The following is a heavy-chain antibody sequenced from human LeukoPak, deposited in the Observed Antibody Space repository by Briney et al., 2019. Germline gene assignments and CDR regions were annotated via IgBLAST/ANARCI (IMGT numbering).Heavy chain of an antibody. CDR1: GYSISSGYY. CDR2: MYHGGSA. J-gene: IGHJ4*02. D-gene: IGHD5-24*01. V-gene: IGHV4-38-2*02. CDR3: ARPGKERWLPWDY. Sequence: PSETLSLTCTVSGYSISSGYYWGWIRQPPGKGLEWIGSMYHGGSAYYNPSLKSRVTISVDTSKNQFSLRLSSVTAADTAVYYCARPGKERWLPWDYWGQGTLVTVSS.